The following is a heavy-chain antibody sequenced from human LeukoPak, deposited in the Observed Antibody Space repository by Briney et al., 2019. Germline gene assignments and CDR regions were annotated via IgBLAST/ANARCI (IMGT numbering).Heavy chain of an antibody. Sequence: GESLKISCNGSGYSFTSHWIGWVRQMPGKGLEWMGIIYPGDSDTRYSPSFQGQVTISADKSISTAYLQWSSLKASDTAMYYCARELKWQTTGYYGMDVWGQGTTVTVSS. CDR2: IYPGDSDT. CDR3: ARELKWQTTGYYGMDV. V-gene: IGHV5-51*01. CDR1: GYSFTSHW. D-gene: IGHD1-7*01. J-gene: IGHJ6*02.